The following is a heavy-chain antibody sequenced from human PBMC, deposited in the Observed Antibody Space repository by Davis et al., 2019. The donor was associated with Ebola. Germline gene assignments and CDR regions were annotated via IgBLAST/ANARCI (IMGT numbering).Heavy chain of an antibody. CDR2: ISSSSSYI. D-gene: IGHD6-19*01. CDR3: ARSYPHSSGWYTGDY. Sequence: WGSLRLSCAASGFTFSSYSMNWVRQAPGKGLEWVSSISSSSSYIYYADSVKGRFTISRDNAKNSLYLQMNSLRAEDTAVYYCARSYPHSSGWYTGDYWGQGTLVTVSS. CDR1: GFTFSSYS. J-gene: IGHJ4*02. V-gene: IGHV3-21*01.